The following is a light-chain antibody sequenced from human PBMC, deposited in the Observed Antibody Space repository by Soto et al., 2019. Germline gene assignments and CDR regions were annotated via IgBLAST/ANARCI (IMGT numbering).Light chain of an antibody. CDR1: QSFSSN. CDR3: QQYNNWHPIT. CDR2: GAS. Sequence: EILMTQSPATLSVSPGERATLSCRASQSFSSNLAWYQQKPGQAPRLLIYGASTRANGIPARFSGSGSGTEFTLTISSLQSQDFAVYYYQQYNNWHPITFGQGTRLEIK. V-gene: IGKV3-15*01. J-gene: IGKJ5*01.